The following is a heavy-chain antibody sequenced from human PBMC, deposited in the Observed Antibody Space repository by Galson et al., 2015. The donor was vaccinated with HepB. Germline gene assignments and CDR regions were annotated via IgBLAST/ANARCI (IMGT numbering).Heavy chain of an antibody. CDR1: GGSISSYY. D-gene: IGHD2-2*01. J-gene: IGHJ6*03. V-gene: IGHV4-59*12. CDR2: IYYSGST. Sequence: QVQLQESGPGLVKPSETLSLTCTVPGGSISSYYWSWIRPPPGKGLEWIGYIYYSGSTNYNPSLKSRVTISVDTSKNQFSLKLSSVTAADTAVYYCARSSPKYCSSTSCYPAYYYYYYYMDVWGKGTTVTVSS. CDR3: ARSSPKYCSSTSCYPAYYYYYYYMDV.